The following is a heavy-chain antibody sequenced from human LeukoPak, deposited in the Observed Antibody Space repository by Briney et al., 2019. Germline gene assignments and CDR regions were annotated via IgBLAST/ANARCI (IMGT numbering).Heavy chain of an antibody. CDR2: ISGSGDST. Sequence: GGSLRLSCAASGFSFSSYAMAWVRQAPGKGLEWVSSISGSGDSTYYTESVKGRFPISRDNAKNTLYLQMNSLRADDTAEYYCARQVIAAGSGYYYYYYMDVWGKGTTVTVSS. V-gene: IGHV3-23*01. J-gene: IGHJ6*03. D-gene: IGHD6-6*01. CDR3: ARQVIAAGSGYYYYYYMDV. CDR1: GFSFSSYA.